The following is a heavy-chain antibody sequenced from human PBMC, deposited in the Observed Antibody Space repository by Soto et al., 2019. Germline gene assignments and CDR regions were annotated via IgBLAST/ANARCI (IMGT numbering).Heavy chain of an antibody. J-gene: IGHJ4*02. V-gene: IGHV1-18*01. CDR2: ISAYNGNT. CDR3: AGVSFTRSSFDY. CDR1: GYTFTSYG. Sequence: ASVKVSCKASGYTFTSYGISWVRQAPGQGLEWMGWISAYNGNTDYAQKLQGRVTMTTDTSTSTAYMELRSLRSDDTAVYYCAGVSFTRSSFDYWGQGTLVTVSS.